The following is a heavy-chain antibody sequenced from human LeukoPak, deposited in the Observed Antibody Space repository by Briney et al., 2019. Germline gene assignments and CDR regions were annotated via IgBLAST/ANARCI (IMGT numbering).Heavy chain of an antibody. D-gene: IGHD3-10*01. CDR2: IYYSGST. CDR1: GGSISSYY. Sequence: SETLSLTCTVSGGSISSYYWSWIRQPPGKGLEWIGYIYYSGSTNYNPSLKSRVTISVDTSKNQFSLMLSSVTAADYAVHCCSRHYHGSGSSFDYWGQGTLVTVSS. J-gene: IGHJ4*02. V-gene: IGHV4-59*08. CDR3: SRHYHGSGSSFDY.